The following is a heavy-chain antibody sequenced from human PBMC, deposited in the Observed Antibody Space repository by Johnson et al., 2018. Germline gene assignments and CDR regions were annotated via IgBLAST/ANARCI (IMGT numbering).Heavy chain of an antibody. CDR2: ISYDGGLR. J-gene: IGHJ3*01. V-gene: IGHV3-30*18. D-gene: IGHD5-24*01. CDR1: GFTFRGSG. Sequence: QVQLVESGGGVVQPGRSXSLSCVASGFTFRGSGMHWVRQAPGKGLAWLAFISYDGGLRYYSDSLQGRFTLSSDNSKKALYLEVNSLRSQDTAIYYCAKQEISTYTVSFDFCGQGTMVIVSS. CDR3: AKQEISTYTVSFDF.